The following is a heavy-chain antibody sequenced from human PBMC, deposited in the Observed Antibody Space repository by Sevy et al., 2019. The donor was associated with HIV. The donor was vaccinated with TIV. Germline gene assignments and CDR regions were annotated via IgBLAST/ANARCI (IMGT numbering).Heavy chain of an antibody. CDR3: ATDLPGDSRMDV. J-gene: IGHJ6*02. Sequence: SLRLSCAASGFTFSSYEMNWVREAPGKGMEWVSYIRSSGSPIYYADSVKGRFTISRDNAKNSLYLQMNSLRAEDTGVYYCATDLPGDSRMDVWGQGTTVTVSS. CDR2: IRSSGSPI. CDR1: GFTFSSYE. V-gene: IGHV3-48*03. D-gene: IGHD3-22*01.